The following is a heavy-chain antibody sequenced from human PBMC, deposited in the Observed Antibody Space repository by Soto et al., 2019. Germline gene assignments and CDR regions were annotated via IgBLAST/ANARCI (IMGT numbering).Heavy chain of an antibody. CDR3: TTYHGDYNFDH. CDR2: FDPDEAET. V-gene: IGHV1-24*01. D-gene: IGHD4-17*01. J-gene: IGHJ5*02. CDR1: GYTLNEVA. Sequence: QVQLVQSGAEVKKPGASVKVSCKVSGYTLNEVAMHWVRQAPGKGLEWLGGFDPDEAETIYAQHFQGRVTMTEVTCTDTVYMELSSLRSEDTALYFCTTYHGDYNFDHWGQGTLVTVSS.